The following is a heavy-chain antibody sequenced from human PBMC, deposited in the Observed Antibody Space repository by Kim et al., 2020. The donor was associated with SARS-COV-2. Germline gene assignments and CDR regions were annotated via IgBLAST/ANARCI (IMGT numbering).Heavy chain of an antibody. CDR1: GFTVSSNY. Sequence: GGSLRLSCAASGFTVSSNYMSWVRQAPGKGLEWVSVIYSGGSTYYADSVKGRFTISRDNSKNTLYLQMNSLRAEDTAVYYCARVGQSTVVTGWVFTLWGQGTLVTVSS. V-gene: IGHV3-53*01. J-gene: IGHJ4*02. CDR3: ARVGQSTVVTGWVFTL. CDR2: IYSGGST. D-gene: IGHD4-17*01.